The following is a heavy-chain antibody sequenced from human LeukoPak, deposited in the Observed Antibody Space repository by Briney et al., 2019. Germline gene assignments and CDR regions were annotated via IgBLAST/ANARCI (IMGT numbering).Heavy chain of an antibody. CDR2: INHSGST. Sequence: SETLSLTCAVYGGPFSGYYWSWIRQPPGKGLEWIGEINHSGSTNYNPSLKSRVTISVDTSKNQFSLKLSSVTAADTAVYYCARSIVVVPAATNWFDPWGQGTLVTVSS. J-gene: IGHJ5*02. D-gene: IGHD2-2*01. CDR1: GGPFSGYY. CDR3: ARSIVVVPAATNWFDP. V-gene: IGHV4-34*01.